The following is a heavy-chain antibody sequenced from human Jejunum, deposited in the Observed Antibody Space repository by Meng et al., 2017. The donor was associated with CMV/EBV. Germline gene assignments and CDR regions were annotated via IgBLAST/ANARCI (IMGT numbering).Heavy chain of an antibody. CDR3: ARACRQVSNCYLDS. CDR2: IRGDDST. J-gene: IGHJ4*02. CDR1: GLRVSTNY. Sequence: SGLRVSTNYMSWVRQAPGKGLEWVSFIRGDDSTSYTDSVQGRFTISRDNSKNTVYLQMNSLRAEDTAVYYCARACRQVSNCYLDSWGQGIQVTVSS. D-gene: IGHD4-11*01. V-gene: IGHV3-53*01.